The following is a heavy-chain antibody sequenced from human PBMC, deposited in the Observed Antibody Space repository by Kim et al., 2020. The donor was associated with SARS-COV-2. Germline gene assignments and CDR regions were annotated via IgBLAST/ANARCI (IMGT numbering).Heavy chain of an antibody. Sequence: SETLSLTCTVSGGSISSSSYYWGWIRQPPGKGLEWIGSIYYSGSTYYNPSLKSRVTISVDTSKNQFSLKLSSVTAADTAVYYCARQDIVVVVAATLTAGWFDPWGQGTLVTVSS. CDR3: ARQDIVVVVAATLTAGWFDP. CDR2: IYYSGST. J-gene: IGHJ5*02. D-gene: IGHD2-15*01. CDR1: GGSISSSSYY. V-gene: IGHV4-39*01.